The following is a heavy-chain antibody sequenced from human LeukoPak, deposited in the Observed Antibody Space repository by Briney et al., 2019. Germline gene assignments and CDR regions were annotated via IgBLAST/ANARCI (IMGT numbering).Heavy chain of an antibody. CDR2: IYYSGST. Sequence: SETLSLTCTVSGGSISSGGYYWSWIRQHPGKGLEWIGYIYYSGSTYYNPSLKSRVTISVDTSKNQFSLKLSSVTAADTAVYYYASQKVAHDAFDIWGQGTMVTVSS. CDR3: ASQKVAHDAFDI. V-gene: IGHV4-31*03. CDR1: GGSISSGGYY. J-gene: IGHJ3*02.